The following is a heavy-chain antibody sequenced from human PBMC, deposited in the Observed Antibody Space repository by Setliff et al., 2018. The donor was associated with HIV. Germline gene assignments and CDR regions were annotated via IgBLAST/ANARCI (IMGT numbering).Heavy chain of an antibody. V-gene: IGHV1-58*02. CDR2: IVVGSGNT. Sequence: SVKVSCKASGFTFTSSSIQWVRQARGQSLEWIGWIVVGSGNTDYAQKFHERVTITRDMSTSTAYMELSSLRSEDTAVYYCARERNYGVNRPFDYWGQGTLVTVSS. J-gene: IGHJ4*02. D-gene: IGHD4-17*01. CDR1: GFTFTSSS. CDR3: ARERNYGVNRPFDY.